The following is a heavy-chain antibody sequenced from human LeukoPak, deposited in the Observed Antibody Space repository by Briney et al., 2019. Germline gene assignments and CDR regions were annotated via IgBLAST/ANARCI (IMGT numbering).Heavy chain of an antibody. J-gene: IGHJ4*02. CDR1: GFTFSSYW. D-gene: IGHD1-26*01. CDR2: INQDRSQK. V-gene: IGHV3-7*04. CDR3: ARDGIDY. Sequence: PGGSLRLSCTASGFTFSSYWMSWVRQAPGKGLEWVANINQDRSQKYYVDSVKGGFTISRDDAKNSVYLEMNSLRDEDTAMYFCARDGIDYWGQGTLVTVSS.